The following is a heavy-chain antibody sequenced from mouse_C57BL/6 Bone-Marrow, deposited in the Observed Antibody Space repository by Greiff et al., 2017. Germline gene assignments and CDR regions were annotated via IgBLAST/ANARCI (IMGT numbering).Heavy chain of an antibody. J-gene: IGHJ2*01. Sequence: QVQLQQSGAELVMPGASVKLSCKASGYTFTSYWMHWVKQRPGQGLEWIGEIDPSDSYTNYNQKFKGKSTLTVDKSSSTAYMQLSSLTSEDSAVYYCAREGDYPDYWGQGTTLTVSS. CDR3: AREGDYPDY. CDR1: GYTFTSYW. V-gene: IGHV1-69*01. CDR2: IDPSDSYT. D-gene: IGHD2-4*01.